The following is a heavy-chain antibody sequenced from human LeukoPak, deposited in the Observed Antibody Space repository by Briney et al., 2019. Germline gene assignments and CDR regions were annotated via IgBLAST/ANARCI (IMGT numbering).Heavy chain of an antibody. CDR1: GFTFSSYE. CDR3: ARTGNGGGYYYDSSAYDY. J-gene: IGHJ4*02. CDR2: ISSSGSTI. D-gene: IGHD3-22*01. Sequence: GGSLRLSCAASGFTFSSYEMNWVRQAPGKGLEWVSYISSSGSTIYYADSVKGRFTISRDNAKNSLYLQMNSLRAEDTAVYYCARTGNGGGYYYDSSAYDYWGQGTLVTVSS. V-gene: IGHV3-48*03.